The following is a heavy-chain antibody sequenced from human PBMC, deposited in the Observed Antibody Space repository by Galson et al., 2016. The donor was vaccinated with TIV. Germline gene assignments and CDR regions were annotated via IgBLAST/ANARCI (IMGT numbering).Heavy chain of an antibody. J-gene: IGHJ4*02. Sequence: SVKVSCKASGYIFTSDYFHWVRQAPGQGLEWMGVIDPSNGGATFAQKLEGLVTMTRDTSTRTVYMELRGLKSEDTAVDYCIRELGRLREFWGQGTLVTGSS. CDR1: GYIFTSDY. CDR2: IDPSNGGA. CDR3: IRELGRLREF. D-gene: IGHD7-27*01. V-gene: IGHV1-46*03.